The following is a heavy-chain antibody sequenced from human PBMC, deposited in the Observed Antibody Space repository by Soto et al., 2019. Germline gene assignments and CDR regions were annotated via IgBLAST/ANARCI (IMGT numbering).Heavy chain of an antibody. V-gene: IGHV1-69*13. CDR1: GDTFSSYA. D-gene: IGHD6-13*01. CDR2: IIPIFGKA. CDR3: AIDLAGAAAGDNWFDT. Sequence: GASVKVSCKASGDTFSSYAISWVRQAPGQGLEWMGGIIPIFGKANYAQKFQGRVTITAYESTSTAYMELSSLRSEDTAVYYCAIDLAGAAAGDNWFDTWGQGTLVTVSS. J-gene: IGHJ5*02.